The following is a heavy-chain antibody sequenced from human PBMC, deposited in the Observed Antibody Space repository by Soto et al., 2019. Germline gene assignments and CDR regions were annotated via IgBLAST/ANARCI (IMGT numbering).Heavy chain of an antibody. Sequence: SETLSLTCNFSGGSISNYYCNWIRQPPVKRLECIGYISDSGSTKYNPSLMSRVTISADMSKNQVSLKVKSVAAADTAIYYCARARLVGLTTWDYFDYWGQGTLVTVSS. V-gene: IGHV4-59*01. CDR1: GGSISNYY. CDR2: ISDSGST. D-gene: IGHD1-1*01. J-gene: IGHJ4*02. CDR3: ARARLVGLTTWDYFDY.